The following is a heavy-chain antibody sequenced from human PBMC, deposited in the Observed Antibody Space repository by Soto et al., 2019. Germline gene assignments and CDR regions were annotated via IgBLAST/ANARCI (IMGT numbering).Heavy chain of an antibody. CDR3: ARAGSGWQYYFDY. CDR1: GFTVSSNY. V-gene: IGHV3-53*02. J-gene: IGHJ4*02. D-gene: IGHD6-19*01. Sequence: EVQLVETGGGLIQPGGSLRLSCAASGFTVSSNYMSWVRQAPGKGLEWVSVINSGGSTYYADSVKGRFTISRDNSKNTLYLQMNSLRAEDTAVYYCARAGSGWQYYFDYWGQGTLVTVSS. CDR2: INSGGST.